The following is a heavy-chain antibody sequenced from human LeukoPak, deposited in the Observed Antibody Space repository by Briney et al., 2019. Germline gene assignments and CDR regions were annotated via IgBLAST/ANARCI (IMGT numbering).Heavy chain of an antibody. J-gene: IGHJ4*02. V-gene: IGHV1-2*02. D-gene: IGHD5-12*01. Sequence: GASVKVSCKASGYTFTCYNMHWVRQAPGQGLEWMGWINPKSGGTNYAKKFQDRVTMTRDTSIWTAYMELSRLRSDDTAVYYCARSHADYGYDYDWFDYWGQGTLVTVSS. CDR3: ARSHADYGYDYDWFDY. CDR1: GYTFTCYN. CDR2: INPKSGGT.